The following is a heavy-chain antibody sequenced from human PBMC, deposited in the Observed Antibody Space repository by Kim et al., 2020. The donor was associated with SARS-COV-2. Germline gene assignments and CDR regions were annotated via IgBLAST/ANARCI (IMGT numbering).Heavy chain of an antibody. Sequence: YSPSMQSQVTSSADKSTSTAYLQWSSLKAWDTAMYYCARQHGGSLYGMDVWGQGTTVTVSS. V-gene: IGHV5-51*01. D-gene: IGHD2-15*01. CDR3: ARQHGGSLYGMDV. J-gene: IGHJ6*02.